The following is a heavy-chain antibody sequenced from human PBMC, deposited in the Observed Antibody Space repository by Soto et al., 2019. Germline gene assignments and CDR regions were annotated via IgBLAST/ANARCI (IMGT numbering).Heavy chain of an antibody. D-gene: IGHD1-26*01. CDR2: IMPMLDIT. J-gene: IGHJ1*01. Sequence: QLQLVQSGTELKKPGSSVKVSCKASGGSFSTYSITWVRQAPGQGPEWMGRIMPMLDITDYAQKFQGRVTITADKSTSTAYMELIRLTSEDTAVYYCAQDVGDLGQGTLVTVSS. CDR3: AQDVGD. V-gene: IGHV1-69*04. CDR1: GGSFSTYS.